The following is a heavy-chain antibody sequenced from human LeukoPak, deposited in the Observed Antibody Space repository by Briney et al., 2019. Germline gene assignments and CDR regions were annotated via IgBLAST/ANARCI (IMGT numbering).Heavy chain of an antibody. D-gene: IGHD2-15*01. J-gene: IGHJ4*02. CDR3: ARDYATYIVVVVAAKTPPDY. Sequence: PGGSLRLSCAASGFTFSSYAMHWVRQAPGKGLEWVAVISYDGSNKYYADSVKGRFTISRDNSKNTLYLQMNSLRAEDTAVYYCARDYATYIVVVVAAKTPPDYWGQGTLVTVSS. CDR1: GFTFSSYA. V-gene: IGHV3-30*04. CDR2: ISYDGSNK.